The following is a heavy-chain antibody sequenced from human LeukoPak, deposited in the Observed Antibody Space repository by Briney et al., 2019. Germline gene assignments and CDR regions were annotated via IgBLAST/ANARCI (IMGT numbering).Heavy chain of an antibody. V-gene: IGHV1-69*04. J-gene: IGHJ4*02. D-gene: IGHD3-22*01. CDR1: GDTLNSYA. Sequence: SLKVSSKASGDTLNSYAISWVREAPGQGLKWMGRVIPTFDMTNYAQRFQARVTITADKSTSTAYMELRSLRSENTAVYYCARSEIDYFDSSGYYYIFDYWGQGTLVTVSS. CDR3: ARSEIDYFDSSGYYYIFDY. CDR2: VIPTFDMT.